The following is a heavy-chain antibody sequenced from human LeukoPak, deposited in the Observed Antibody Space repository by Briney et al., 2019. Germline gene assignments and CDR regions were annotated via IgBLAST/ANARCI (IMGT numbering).Heavy chain of an antibody. D-gene: IGHD3-10*01. J-gene: IGHJ4*02. Sequence: GGSLRLSCAASGFTFSNAWMSWVRQAPGKGLEWVANIKQDGSEKYYVDSVKGRFTISRDNAKNSLYLQMNSLRAEDTAVYYCASYWYYYGSGIDYWGQGTLVTVSS. CDR1: GFTFSNAW. CDR2: IKQDGSEK. CDR3: ASYWYYYGSGIDY. V-gene: IGHV3-7*03.